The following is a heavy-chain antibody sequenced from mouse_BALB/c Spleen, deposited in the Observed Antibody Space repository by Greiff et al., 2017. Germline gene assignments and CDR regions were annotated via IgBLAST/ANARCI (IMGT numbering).Heavy chain of an antibody. D-gene: IGHD2-1*01. J-gene: IGHJ1*01. CDR1: GYTFTSYW. V-gene: IGHV1-87*01. CDR3: ARFYYGNYWYFDV. Sequence: QVQLKQSGAELARPGASVKLSCKASGYTFTSYWMQWVKQRPGQGLEWIGAIYPGDGDTRYTQTFKGKATLTADKSSSTAYMQLSSLASEDSAVYYCARFYYGNYWYFDVWGAGTTVTVSS. CDR2: IYPGDGDT.